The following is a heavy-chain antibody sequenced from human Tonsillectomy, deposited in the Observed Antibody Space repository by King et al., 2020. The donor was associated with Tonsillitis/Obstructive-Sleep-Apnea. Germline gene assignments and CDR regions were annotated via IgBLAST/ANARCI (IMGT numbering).Heavy chain of an antibody. Sequence: VQLVESGGGVVQPGRSLRLSCAASGFTFSSYGMHWVRQAPGKGLEWVAVIWYDGSNKYYADSVKGRFTISRDNSRNTLYLQMNSLRAEDTAVYYCARGDWSSTSCYHADYWGQGTLVTVSS. CDR2: IWYDGSNK. V-gene: IGHV3-33*01. CDR1: GFTFSSYG. J-gene: IGHJ4*02. CDR3: ARGDWSSTSCYHADY. D-gene: IGHD2-2*01.